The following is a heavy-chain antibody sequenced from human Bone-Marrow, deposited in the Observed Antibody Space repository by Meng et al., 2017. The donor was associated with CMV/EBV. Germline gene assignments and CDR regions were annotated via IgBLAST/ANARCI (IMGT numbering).Heavy chain of an antibody. CDR3: VHRPSGYSSSWFDY. J-gene: IGHJ4*02. CDR1: WFSLITGGVG. Sequence: TPKDSGPTLVNPPHTLPLPCPFSWFSLITGGVGVGWIRQPPGKALEWLALIYWDDDKRYSPSLKSRLTITKDTSKNQVVLTMTNMDPVDTATYYCVHRPSGYSSSWFDYWGQGTLVTVSS. D-gene: IGHD6-13*01. CDR2: IYWDDDK. V-gene: IGHV2-5*02.